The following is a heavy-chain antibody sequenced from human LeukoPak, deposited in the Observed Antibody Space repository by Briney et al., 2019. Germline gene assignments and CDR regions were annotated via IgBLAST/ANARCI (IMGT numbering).Heavy chain of an antibody. V-gene: IGHV1-2*02. CDR1: GYTFTGYY. CDR2: INPNSGGT. Sequence: ASVKVSCKASGYTFTGYYMHWVRQAPGQGLEWIGWINPNSGGTNYAQKFQGRVTMTRDTSISTAYMELSRLRSDDTAVYYCARVKDTTGTTGFDYWGQGTLATVSS. J-gene: IGHJ4*02. D-gene: IGHD1-1*01. CDR3: ARVKDTTGTTGFDY.